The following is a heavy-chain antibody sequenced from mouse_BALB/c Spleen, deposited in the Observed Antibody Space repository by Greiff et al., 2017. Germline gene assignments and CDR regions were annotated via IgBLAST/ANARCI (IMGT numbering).Heavy chain of an antibody. CDR2: INSNGGST. Sequence: EVKLVESGGGLVQPGGSLKLSCAASGFTFSSYGMSWVRQTPDKRLELVATINSNGGSTYYPDSVKGRFTISRDNAKNTLYLQMSSLKSEDTAMYYCARDVRRAMDYWGQGTSVTVSS. J-gene: IGHJ4*01. CDR3: ARDVRRAMDY. V-gene: IGHV5-6-3*01. CDR1: GFTFSSYG.